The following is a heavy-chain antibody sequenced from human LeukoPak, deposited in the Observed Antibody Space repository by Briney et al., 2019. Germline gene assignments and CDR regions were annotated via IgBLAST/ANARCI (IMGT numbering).Heavy chain of an antibody. D-gene: IGHD5-12*01. J-gene: IGHJ4*02. CDR1: GGSFSGYY. CDR3: ARSRGYSGYDDY. CDR2: INHSGST. V-gene: IGHV4-34*01. Sequence: SETLSLTCAVYGGSFSGYYWSWIRQPPGRGLEWIGEINHSGSTNYNPSLKSRVTISVDTSKNQFSLKLSSVTAADTAVYYCARSRGYSGYDDYWGQGTLDTVSS.